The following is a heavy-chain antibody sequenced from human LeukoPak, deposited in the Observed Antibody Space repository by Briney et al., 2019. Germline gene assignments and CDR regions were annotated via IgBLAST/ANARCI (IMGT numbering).Heavy chain of an antibody. Sequence: PSETLSLTCTVSGYSISSGYYWGWIRQPPGKGQEWIGSIYHSGSTYYNPSLKSRVTISVDTSKNQFSLKLSSVTAADTAVYYCARAVIVATINWFDPWGQGTLVTVSS. D-gene: IGHD5-12*01. CDR2: IYHSGST. V-gene: IGHV4-38-2*02. CDR3: ARAVIVATINWFDP. J-gene: IGHJ5*02. CDR1: GYSISSGYY.